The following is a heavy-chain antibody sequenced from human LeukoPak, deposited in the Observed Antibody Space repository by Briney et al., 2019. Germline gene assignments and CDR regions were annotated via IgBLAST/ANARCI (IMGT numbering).Heavy chain of an antibody. CDR2: ISNDGSKQ. J-gene: IGHJ4*02. Sequence: PGGSLRLSCASSGFTFSNYAMHWVRQAPGKGLEWVAVISNDGSKQDYVDPVKGRFTISRGNSKNTLYLQMNSLRAEDTAVYYCGSTIFGVVIDLDSGYYWGQGTLVTVSS. D-gene: IGHD3-3*01. CDR3: GSTIFGVVIDLDSGYY. V-gene: IGHV3-30*04. CDR1: GFTFSNYA.